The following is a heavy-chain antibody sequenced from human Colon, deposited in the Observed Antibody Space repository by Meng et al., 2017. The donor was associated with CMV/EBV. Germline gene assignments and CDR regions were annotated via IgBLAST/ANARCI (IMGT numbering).Heavy chain of an antibody. CDR3: AKDSSGWYYFDC. CDR1: GFTFSSYA. Sequence: GESVKISCAASGFTFSSYAMSWVRQSPGKGLEWVSAISGRGSVTCYADSVKGRFTISRDNSKNTLYLQVNSLGAEDAAVYFCAKDSSGWYYFDCWGQGTLVTVSS. J-gene: IGHJ4*02. V-gene: IGHV3-23*01. D-gene: IGHD6-19*01. CDR2: ISGRGSVT.